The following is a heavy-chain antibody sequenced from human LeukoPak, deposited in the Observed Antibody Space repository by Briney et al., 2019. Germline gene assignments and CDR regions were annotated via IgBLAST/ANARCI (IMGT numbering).Heavy chain of an antibody. CDR3: ATSRAWNLFDY. D-gene: IGHD1-1*01. V-gene: IGHV3-74*01. J-gene: IGHJ4*02. CDR2: IKSDGSGT. CDR1: GFTSSSYW. Sequence: PGGSLRLSRAASGFTSSSYWMHWVRQAPGKGLEWVSRIKSDGSGTSYADSVKGRFTISRDNAKNTLYLQMNSLRAEDTAVYYCATSRAWNLFDYWGQGTLVTVSS.